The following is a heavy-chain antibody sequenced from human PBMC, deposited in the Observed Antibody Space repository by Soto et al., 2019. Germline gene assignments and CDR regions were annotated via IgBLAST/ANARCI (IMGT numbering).Heavy chain of an antibody. CDR2: ITETGGDT. CDR3: TKASPDRHHMDV. Sequence: EVQLLESGGDLVQPGGSLRLSCAASGFTFSNFVMRWVRQTPGKGLEWVSTITETGGDTYYTDSVKGRFTISRDNSKNTLYLPMTSLRAEDTALYYCTKASPDRHHMDVWGQGTTVTVSS. CDR1: GFTFSNFV. V-gene: IGHV3-23*01. J-gene: IGHJ6*02.